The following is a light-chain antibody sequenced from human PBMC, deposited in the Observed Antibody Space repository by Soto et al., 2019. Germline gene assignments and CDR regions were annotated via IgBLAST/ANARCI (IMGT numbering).Light chain of an antibody. V-gene: IGKV3D-20*02. CDR3: LHRMNWPLT. J-gene: IGKJ5*01. Sequence: EIVLTQSQGTLSLSAGERATLSCRASQRFISNYLAWYQQKPGQAPRLLIYGASSRATGIPDRFSGSGSGTDFTLTISRLEPEDFGVYYCLHRMNWPLTFGQGTRLEI. CDR2: GAS. CDR1: QRFISNY.